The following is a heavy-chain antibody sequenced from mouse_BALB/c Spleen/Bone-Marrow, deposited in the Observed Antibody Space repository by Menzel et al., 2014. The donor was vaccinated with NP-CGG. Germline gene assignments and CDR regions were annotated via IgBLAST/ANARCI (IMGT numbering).Heavy chain of an antibody. D-gene: IGHD1-1*01. J-gene: IGHJ1*01. CDR1: GFTFSSFG. CDR2: ISSGSSST. Sequence: EVQLVESGGGLVQPGGSRKLSCVASGFTFSSFGMHWVRQAPEKGLEWVAYISSGSSSTYYADTLKGRFTISRDNPKNTLFLQMTSLRPEDTAMYYCARGYYYGSSHYWYFDVWGAGATVTVSS. CDR3: ARGYYYGSSHYWYFDV. V-gene: IGHV5-17*02.